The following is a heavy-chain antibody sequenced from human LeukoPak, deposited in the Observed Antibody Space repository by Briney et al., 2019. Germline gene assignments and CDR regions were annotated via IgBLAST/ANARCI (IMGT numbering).Heavy chain of an antibody. Sequence: GGSLRLSCAASGFTFSSFAMSWVRQAPGKGLEWVSAIGGSGGSTYFADSVKGRFTISRDNPKNTLYLQMNSLRAEDTAVYYCAKDRYGSGSYYNVVDYWGQGTLVTVSS. J-gene: IGHJ4*02. CDR3: AKDRYGSGSYYNVVDY. V-gene: IGHV3-23*01. D-gene: IGHD3-10*01. CDR2: IGGSGGST. CDR1: GFTFSSFA.